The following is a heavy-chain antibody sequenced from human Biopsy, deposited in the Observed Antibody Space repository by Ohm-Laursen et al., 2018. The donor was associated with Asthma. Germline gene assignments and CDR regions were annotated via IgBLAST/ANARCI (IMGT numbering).Heavy chain of an antibody. J-gene: IGHJ6*02. CDR2: LIPVLGTA. CDR1: GDSLGSFINYA. CDR3: ARGYSGTDRIVYYYSGMEV. Sequence: GSSVKVSCNASGDSLGSFINYAISWVRQAPRQGLEWMGGLIPVLGTADYAPMFEGRVTITADESTSTAYLELTSLRFEDTAVYYCARGYSGTDRIVYYYSGMEVWGQGTTVTASS. V-gene: IGHV1-69*01. D-gene: IGHD5-12*01.